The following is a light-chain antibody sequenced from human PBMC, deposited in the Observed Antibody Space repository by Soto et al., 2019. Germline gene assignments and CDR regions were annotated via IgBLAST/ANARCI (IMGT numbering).Light chain of an antibody. Sequence: QSVLTQPPSVSAAPGQRVTISCSGISSNVGNTYVSWYQQLPGTAPKLLLYDNSKRPSGVPARFSGSKSGTSATLGIAGPQTGDEADYYCGTWDSSLSAVVFGGGTKVTV. CDR3: GTWDSSLSAVV. J-gene: IGLJ2*01. CDR2: DNS. V-gene: IGLV1-51*01. CDR1: SSNVGNTY.